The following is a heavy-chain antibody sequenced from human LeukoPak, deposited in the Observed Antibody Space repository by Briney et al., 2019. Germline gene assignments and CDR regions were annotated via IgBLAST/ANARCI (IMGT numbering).Heavy chain of an antibody. J-gene: IGHJ5*02. D-gene: IGHD2-15*01. CDR3: ARDYSVGGVTASNWFDP. V-gene: IGHV1-2*04. CDR2: INPNGGGT. CDR1: GYTFTAYY. Sequence: APVKVSCKTSGYTFTAYYIHWVRQAPGQGLEWMGWINPNGGGTNYAREFQGSVTMTRDTSISTAYMELSRLRSNDTAVYYCARDYSVGGVTASNWFDPWGQGTLVTVSS.